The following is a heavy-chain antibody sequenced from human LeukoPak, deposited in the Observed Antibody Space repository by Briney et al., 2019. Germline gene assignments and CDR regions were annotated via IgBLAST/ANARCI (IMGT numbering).Heavy chain of an antibody. V-gene: IGHV3-48*03. D-gene: IGHD3-10*01. CDR2: ISSSGSTI. J-gene: IGHJ4*02. CDR1: GFSFSSYE. Sequence: GGSLRLSYAASGFSFSSYEMNWVRQAPGKGLEWVSYISSSGSTIYYADSVKGRFTMSRDNAKNSLYLQMNSLRAEDTAVYYCARDVGFGGYSRGIFDYWGQGTLVTVSS. CDR3: ARDVGFGGYSRGIFDY.